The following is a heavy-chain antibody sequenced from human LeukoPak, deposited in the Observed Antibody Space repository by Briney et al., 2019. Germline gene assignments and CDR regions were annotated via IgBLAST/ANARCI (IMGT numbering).Heavy chain of an antibody. J-gene: IGHJ4*02. CDR2: IYYSGST. CDR1: GGSISSGDYY. V-gene: IGHV4-30-4*08. Sequence: SETLSLTCTVSGGSISSGDYYWSWIRQPPGKGLEWIGYIYYSGSTYYNPSLKSRVTISVDTSKNQFSLKLSSVTAADTAVYYCARDPWLYDFWSGHGYFDYWGQGTLVTVSS. CDR3: ARDPWLYDFWSGHGYFDY. D-gene: IGHD3-3*01.